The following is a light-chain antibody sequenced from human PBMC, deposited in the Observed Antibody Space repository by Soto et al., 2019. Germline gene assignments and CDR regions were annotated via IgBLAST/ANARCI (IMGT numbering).Light chain of an antibody. V-gene: IGLV2-14*03. Sequence: QSALTQPASVSGSPGQSITISCTGTSSDIGGYNYVSWYQQHPDKAPKLMIYDVNIRPSGVSNRFSGSKSGNTASLTISGLQAEDEANYYCNSYTATNPVVFGGGTKVTVL. CDR3: NSYTATNPVV. CDR1: SSDIGGYNY. J-gene: IGLJ2*01. CDR2: DVN.